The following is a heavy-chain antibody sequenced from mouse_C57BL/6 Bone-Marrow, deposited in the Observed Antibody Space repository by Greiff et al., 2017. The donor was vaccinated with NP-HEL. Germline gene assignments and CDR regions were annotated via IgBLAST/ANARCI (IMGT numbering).Heavy chain of an antibody. J-gene: IGHJ1*03. D-gene: IGHD2-3*01. CDR2: ISSGSSTI. CDR3: ARMGYYLFDWYFDV. CDR1: GFTFSDYG. Sequence: EVQGVESGGGLVKPGGSLKLSCAASGFTFSDYGMHWVRQAPEKGLEWVAYISSGSSTIYYADTVKGRFTISRDNAKNTPFRQMTSLRSEDTAMYYCARMGYYLFDWYFDVWGTGTTVTVSA. V-gene: IGHV5-17*01.